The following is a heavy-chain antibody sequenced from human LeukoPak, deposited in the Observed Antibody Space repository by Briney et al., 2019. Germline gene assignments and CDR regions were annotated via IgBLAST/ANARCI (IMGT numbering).Heavy chain of an antibody. CDR1: GFTFSTYA. CDR3: AKDRNAWPTNFDS. J-gene: IGHJ4*02. V-gene: IGHV3-23*01. Sequence: GRSLRLSCAASGFTFSTYAVNWVRQDRGKGREWVSSISSSGGTTYYADSVKGRFSISRDNSKNTLYLRMNILRAEDTAVYYCAKDRNAWPTNFDSWGQGTLVTVSA. CDR2: ISSSGGTT. D-gene: IGHD5-24*01.